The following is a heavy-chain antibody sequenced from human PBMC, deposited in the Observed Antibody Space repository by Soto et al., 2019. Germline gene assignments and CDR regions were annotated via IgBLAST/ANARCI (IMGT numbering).Heavy chain of an antibody. CDR2: IYYSGST. CDR1: GGSISSYY. CDR3: ARIGVSSWYSRYNNWFDP. J-gene: IGHJ5*02. D-gene: IGHD6-13*01. V-gene: IGHV4-59*01. Sequence: SETLSLTCTVSGGSISSYYWSWIRQPPGKGLEWIGYIYYSGSTNYNPYLKSRITITVDTSKNQFSLKLSSVTAADTAVYYCARIGVSSWYSRYNNWFDPWGQGTLVTVSS.